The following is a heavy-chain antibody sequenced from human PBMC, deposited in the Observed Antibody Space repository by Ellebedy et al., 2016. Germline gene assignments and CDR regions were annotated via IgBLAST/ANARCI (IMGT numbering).Heavy chain of an antibody. CDR1: GFTFSRYT. D-gene: IGHD2-8*01. J-gene: IGHJ6*02. CDR2: ISSSSSYI. CDR3: ARDVLMVYATLTYGMDV. V-gene: IGHV3-21*01. Sequence: GESLKISCAASGFTFSRYTMNWVRQAPGKGLEWVSSISSSSSYIYYTESVKGRFTISRDNAENSLYLQMSSLRAEDTAVYYCARDVLMVYATLTYGMDVWGQGTTVTVSS.